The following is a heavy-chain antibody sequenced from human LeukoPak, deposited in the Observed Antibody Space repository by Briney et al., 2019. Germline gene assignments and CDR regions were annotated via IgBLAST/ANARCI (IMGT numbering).Heavy chain of an antibody. V-gene: IGHV3-48*01. D-gene: IGHD3-22*01. CDR3: ARDHNDNSGNFYPSDY. CDR2: ISHSGGTI. CDR1: GFTFGIYT. J-gene: IGHJ4*02. Sequence: PGGSLRLSCAASGFTFGIYTMNWVRQAPGKGLEWVSHISHSGGTIYYADAVKGRFTVSRDNDKNSLYLQMNSLRAEDTAVYYCARDHNDNSGNFYPSDYWGQGTLVTVSS.